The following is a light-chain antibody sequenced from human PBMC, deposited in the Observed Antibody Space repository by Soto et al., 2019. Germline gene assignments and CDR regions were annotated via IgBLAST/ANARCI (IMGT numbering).Light chain of an antibody. V-gene: IGKV3-20*01. Sequence: EIVLTQSPGTLSLSPGERATLSCRASQSVSNSYLAWYQQKPGQAPRLLIYGASSRATGIPDRFSGSGSGTDFTLTISRLEPEDFAVYYCQQYGSSPLTLGGGTKVEIK. CDR3: QQYGSSPLT. J-gene: IGKJ4*01. CDR2: GAS. CDR1: QSVSNSY.